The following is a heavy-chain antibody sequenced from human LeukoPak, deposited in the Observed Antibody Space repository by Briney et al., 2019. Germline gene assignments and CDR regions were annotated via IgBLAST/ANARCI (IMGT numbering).Heavy chain of an antibody. CDR2: INSDGSST. Sequence: PGGSLRLSCAASGFTLSSYWRHWVRQAPGKGLVWVSRINSDGSSTSYADSVKGRFTISRDNAKNTLYLQMNSLRAEDTAVYYCAKDRPNYYDSSGHYYRRNGDYWGQGTLVTVSS. J-gene: IGHJ4*02. CDR1: GFTLSSYW. D-gene: IGHD3-22*01. CDR3: AKDRPNYYDSSGHYYRRNGDY. V-gene: IGHV3-74*01.